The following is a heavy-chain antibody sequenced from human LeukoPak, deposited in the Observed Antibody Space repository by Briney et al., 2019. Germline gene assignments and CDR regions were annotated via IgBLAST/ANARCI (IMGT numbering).Heavy chain of an antibody. D-gene: IGHD3-10*01. J-gene: IGHJ2*01. CDR3: ARDPRGAWYFDL. Sequence: GGSLRLSCAASGITLSSHATDWVRQAPGKGLEWVSAFTGGGTTYYADSMKGRFTVSRDNSKNTLYLQMNSLRAEDTAIYYCARDPRGAWYFDLWGRGTLVTVSS. CDR1: GITLSSHA. CDR2: FTGGGTT. V-gene: IGHV3-23*01.